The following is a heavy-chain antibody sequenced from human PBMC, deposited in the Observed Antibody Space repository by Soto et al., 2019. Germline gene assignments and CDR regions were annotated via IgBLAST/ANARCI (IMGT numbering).Heavy chain of an antibody. CDR1: GFTFSSYS. D-gene: IGHD1-1*01. J-gene: IGHJ4*02. Sequence: GGSLRLSCAASGFTFSSYSMNWVRQAPGKGLEWVSSISSSSSYIYYADSVKGRFTISRDNAKNSLYLQMNSLRAEDTAVYYCARDTTGTLYFDYWGQGTLVTVSS. CDR3: ARDTTGTLYFDY. V-gene: IGHV3-21*01. CDR2: ISSSSSYI.